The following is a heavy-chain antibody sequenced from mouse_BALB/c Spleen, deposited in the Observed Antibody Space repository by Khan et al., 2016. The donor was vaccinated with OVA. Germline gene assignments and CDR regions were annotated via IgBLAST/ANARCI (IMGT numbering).Heavy chain of an antibody. CDR3: VRSTMVTTEFAY. CDR1: GYTFTSYW. J-gene: IGHJ3*01. V-gene: IGHV1S81*02. Sequence: QVRLQQSGAELVKPGASVKLSCKTSGYTFTSYWMQWVRQRPGQGLEWSGEINPSNGRTNYNEKFKSKATLTVDKSSTTAHMQLSSLTSEDSAVXYCVRSTMVTTEFAYWGQGTLVTVSA. D-gene: IGHD2-2*01. CDR2: INPSNGRT.